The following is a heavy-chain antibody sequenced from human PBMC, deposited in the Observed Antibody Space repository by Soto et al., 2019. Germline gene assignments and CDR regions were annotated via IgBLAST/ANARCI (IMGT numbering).Heavy chain of an antibody. CDR3: ARLHLPPNIVGATRYNNYYAMDV. Sequence: QVQLVQSGPEVKKPGASVKVSCKASGYTFTSYGINWVRQAPGQRLEWMGWISVYNGNTNYAQKLQGRITMTTDTSTSTAYMELRRLRSDDTALYYCARLHLPPNIVGATRYNNYYAMDVWGQGTTVTVCS. CDR2: ISVYNGNT. CDR1: GYTFTSYG. V-gene: IGHV1-18*01. D-gene: IGHD1-26*01. J-gene: IGHJ6*02.